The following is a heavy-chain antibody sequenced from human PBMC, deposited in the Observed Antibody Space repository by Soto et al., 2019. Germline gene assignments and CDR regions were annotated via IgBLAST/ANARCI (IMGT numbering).Heavy chain of an antibody. CDR1: GGTFSSYA. Sequence: GASVKVSCKASGGTFSSYAISWVRQAPGQGLEWMGGIIPIFGTANYAQKFQGRVTITADESTSTAYMERSSLRSEDTAVYYCARQLYSGYDGPIFDYWGQGTLVTVSS. CDR2: IIPIFGTA. J-gene: IGHJ4*02. D-gene: IGHD5-12*01. V-gene: IGHV1-69*13. CDR3: ARQLYSGYDGPIFDY.